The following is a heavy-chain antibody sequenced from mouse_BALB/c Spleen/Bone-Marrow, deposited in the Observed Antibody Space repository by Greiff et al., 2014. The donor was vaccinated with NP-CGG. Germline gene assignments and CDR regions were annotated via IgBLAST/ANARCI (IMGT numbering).Heavy chain of an antibody. J-gene: IGHJ4*01. CDR2: IYPGDGDT. CDR1: GYAFSSSW. D-gene: IGHD1-1*01. CDR3: ARSAYYGSSYGAMDY. Sequence: VQLQQSGPELVKPGASVKISCTGSGYAFSSSWMNWVKQRPGQGLEWIGRIYPGDGDTSSNGRFKGKATLTADRSSNTAYMQLSSLTSVDSAVYFCARSAYYGSSYGAMDYWGQGTSVTVSS. V-gene: IGHV1-82*01.